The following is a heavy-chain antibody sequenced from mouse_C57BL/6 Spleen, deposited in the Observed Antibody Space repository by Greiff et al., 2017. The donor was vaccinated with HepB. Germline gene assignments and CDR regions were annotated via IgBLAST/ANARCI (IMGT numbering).Heavy chain of an antibody. V-gene: IGHV1-74*01. Sequence: QVQLQQPGAELVKPGASVKVSCKASGYTFTSYWMHWVKQTPGQGLEWIGRIHPSDSDTNYNQKFKGKATLTVDKSSSTAYMQRSSLTSEDSAVYYCAPMWGNYVFCFAYWGQGTLVTVSA. CDR3: APMWGNYVFCFAY. CDR2: IHPSDSDT. CDR1: GYTFTSYW. J-gene: IGHJ3*01. D-gene: IGHD2-1*01.